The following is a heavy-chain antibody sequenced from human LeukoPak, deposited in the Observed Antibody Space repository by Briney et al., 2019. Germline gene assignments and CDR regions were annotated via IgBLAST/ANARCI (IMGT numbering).Heavy chain of an antibody. Sequence: ASVKVSCKASGYTFTSYAMNWVRQAPGQGLEWMGWINTNTGNPTYAQGFTGRFVFSLDTSVSTAYLQISSIKAEDTAVYYCARAPGYCSSTSCYANYYGMDVWGQGTTVTVSS. CDR2: INTNTGNP. J-gene: IGHJ6*02. CDR1: GYTFTSYA. CDR3: ARAPGYCSSTSCYANYYGMDV. D-gene: IGHD2-2*01. V-gene: IGHV7-4-1*02.